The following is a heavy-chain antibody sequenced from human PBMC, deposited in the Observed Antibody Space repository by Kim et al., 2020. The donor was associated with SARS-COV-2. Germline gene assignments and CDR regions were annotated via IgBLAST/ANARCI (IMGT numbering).Heavy chain of an antibody. Sequence: HYVDSVKGRFTISRDNSKNMIFLQMNSLKPDDTAVYYCARRDFWSTYPFDYWGQGTLVTVSS. D-gene: IGHD3-3*01. J-gene: IGHJ4*02. V-gene: IGHV3-30*01. CDR3: ARRDFWSTYPFDY.